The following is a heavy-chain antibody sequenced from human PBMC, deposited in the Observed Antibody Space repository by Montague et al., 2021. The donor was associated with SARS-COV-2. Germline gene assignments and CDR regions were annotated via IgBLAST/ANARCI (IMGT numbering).Heavy chain of an antibody. CDR3: ANFRRTQLLFVTLYYGVDV. D-gene: IGHD2-2*01. Sequence: SETLSLTCRSSSGWMTRNYGADRKSPPRKCRHQRGSYAVCWRTKYNPSLKSRVTISVDTSTNHFTLRLSSVTAVDTVVYYCANFRRTQLLFVTLYYGVDVWGQGTTVTVSS. V-gene: IGHV4-59*01. CDR2: YAVCWRT. CDR1: SGWMTRNY. J-gene: IGHJ6*02.